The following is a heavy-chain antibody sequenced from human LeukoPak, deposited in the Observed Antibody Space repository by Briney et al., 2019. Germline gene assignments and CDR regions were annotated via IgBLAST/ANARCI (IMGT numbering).Heavy chain of an antibody. CDR3: ARIPIGFGELGNY. D-gene: IGHD3-10*01. CDR1: GFTFSDYW. V-gene: IGHV3-74*01. Sequence: GGSLRLSCEASGFTFSDYWMHWVRQAPGKGLLWVSGINSDGSTTTYADSVKGRFTISRDNAKNTLYLQMDSLRAEDTAAYHCARIPIGFGELGNYWGQGTLVTVSS. J-gene: IGHJ4*02. CDR2: INSDGSTT.